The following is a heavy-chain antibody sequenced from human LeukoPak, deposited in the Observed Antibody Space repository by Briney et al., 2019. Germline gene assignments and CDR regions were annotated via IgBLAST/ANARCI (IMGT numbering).Heavy chain of an antibody. D-gene: IGHD5-12*01. Sequence: GGSLRLSCAASGFTFSSSSISWVRQAPGKGLEWVSAITDAVGSTHYADSVKGRFTISSDNSKNTVYLQMNSLRPEDMAVYYCAKEIFSGLLYIDYWGQGTLVTASS. CDR2: ITDAVGST. V-gene: IGHV3-23*01. CDR1: GFTFSSSS. CDR3: AKEIFSGLLYIDY. J-gene: IGHJ4*02.